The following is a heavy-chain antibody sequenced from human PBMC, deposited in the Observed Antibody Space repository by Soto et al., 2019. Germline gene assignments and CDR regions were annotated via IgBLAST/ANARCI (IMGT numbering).Heavy chain of an antibody. D-gene: IGHD5-18*01. J-gene: IGHJ4*02. V-gene: IGHV3-23*01. CDR3: AKSTLHTAMVTLVDY. CDR1: GFTFSSFA. CDR2: ISGSGGST. Sequence: EVQLLESGGGLVQPGGSLRLSCAASGFTFSSFAMSWVRQAPGKGLEWVSAISGSGGSTYYADYVKGRFTISRDTSKNTLYLQMNSLSAEDTAVYYCAKSTLHTAMVTLVDYWGQGTLVTVSS.